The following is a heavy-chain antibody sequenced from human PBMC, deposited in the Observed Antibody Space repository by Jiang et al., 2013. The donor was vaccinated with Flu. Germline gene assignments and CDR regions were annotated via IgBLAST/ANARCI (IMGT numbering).Heavy chain of an antibody. CDR1: GFSLSTSGVG. Sequence: KPTQTLTLTCTFSGFSLSTSGVGVGWIRQPPGKALEWLALIYWDDDKRYSPSLKSRLTITKDTSKNQVVLTMTNMDPVDTATYYCAHVGYYDTPPENWFDPWGQGTLVTVSS. D-gene: IGHD3-22*01. V-gene: IGHV2-5*02. CDR2: IYWDDDK. J-gene: IGHJ5*02. CDR3: AHVGYYDTPPENWFDP.